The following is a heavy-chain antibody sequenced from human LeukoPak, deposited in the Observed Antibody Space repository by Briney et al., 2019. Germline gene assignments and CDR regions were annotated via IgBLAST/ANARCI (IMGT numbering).Heavy chain of an antibody. CDR3: ASGWSGFGVGY. V-gene: IGHV3-48*01. CDR2: ISSSSTTI. D-gene: IGHD5-12*01. J-gene: IGHJ4*02. Sequence: GGSLRLSCAASGFTFSSYSMNWVRQAPGKGLEWVSYISSSSTTIYYADSVKGRFTISRDNAKNSLYLQMNSLRAEDTAVYYCASGWSGFGVGYWGQGTLVTVSS. CDR1: GFTFSSYS.